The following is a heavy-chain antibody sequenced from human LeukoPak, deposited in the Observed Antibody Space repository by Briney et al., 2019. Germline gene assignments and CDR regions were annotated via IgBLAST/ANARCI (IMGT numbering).Heavy chain of an antibody. CDR2: INPNSGGT. CDR1: RYTLTGYY. D-gene: IGHD2-21*02. J-gene: IGHJ5*02. CDR3: ASFWRGGDANWFDP. V-gene: IGHV1-2*02. Sequence: ASLKGSSKASRYTLTGYYMHWGRQTPGQGLESMGWINPNSGGTNYAQKFQGRVTMSRDTSISTAYMELSRLRSDDTAVYYCASFWRGGDANWFDPRGQGTLVTVSS.